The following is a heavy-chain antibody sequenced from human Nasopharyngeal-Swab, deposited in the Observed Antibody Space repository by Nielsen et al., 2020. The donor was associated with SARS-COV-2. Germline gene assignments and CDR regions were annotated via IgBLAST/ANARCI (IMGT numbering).Heavy chain of an antibody. J-gene: IGHJ6*02. Sequence: SETLSLTCAVYGGSFSGYFWSWIRQPPGKGLEWIGEINHSGSTNYNPSLKSRVTISVDTSKNQFSLKLSSVTAADTAAYYCARYRQYRGYYYYGMDVWGRGTTVTVSS. V-gene: IGHV4-34*01. CDR3: ARYRQYRGYYYYGMDV. CDR2: INHSGST. CDR1: GGSFSGYF. D-gene: IGHD6-13*01.